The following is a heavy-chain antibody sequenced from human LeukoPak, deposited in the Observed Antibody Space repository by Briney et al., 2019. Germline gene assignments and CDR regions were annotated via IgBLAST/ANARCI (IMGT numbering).Heavy chain of an antibody. V-gene: IGHV3-7*01. CDR1: GFTFSSYW. CDR2: IYQDGTEK. Sequence: GGSLRLSCAASGFTFSSYWMTWVRQAPGKGLEWVANIYQDGTEKYYMDSVRGRFTISRDNAKNLLYLQMNSLRDEDTAVYYCASERPSSSWYDYWGQGTLVTVSS. D-gene: IGHD6-13*01. CDR3: ASERPSSSWYDY. J-gene: IGHJ4*02.